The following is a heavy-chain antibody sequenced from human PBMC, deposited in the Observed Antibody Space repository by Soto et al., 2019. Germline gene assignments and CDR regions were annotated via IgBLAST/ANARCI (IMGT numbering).Heavy chain of an antibody. Sequence: QVQLQESGPGLVKPSQTLSLTCTVSGDSFSSADYKWSWIRQPPGKGLEWIGYIYYSGYTYNNPSLKSRLTMSVDTSKNQFFLKLGSVTAADTAVYYCARISDYVAFDYWGQGTLVTVS. CDR1: GDSFSSADYK. CDR3: ARISDYVAFDY. V-gene: IGHV4-30-4*01. D-gene: IGHD4-17*01. CDR2: IYYSGYT. J-gene: IGHJ4*02.